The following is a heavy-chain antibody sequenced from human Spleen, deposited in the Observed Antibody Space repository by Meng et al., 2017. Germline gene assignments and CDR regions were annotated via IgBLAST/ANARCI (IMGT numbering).Heavy chain of an antibody. CDR3: ASPSQLWFGELLY. J-gene: IGHJ4*02. CDR2: FYYSAST. Sequence: SETLSLTCSVSVDSVTSASYYWNWIRQSPGKGLEWIGYFYYSASTSYNPSLRSRVTISVDTSKNEFSLKLSSVTAADTAVYYCASPSQLWFGELLYWGQGTLVTVSS. CDR1: VDSVTSASYY. V-gene: IGHV4-61*01. D-gene: IGHD3-10*01.